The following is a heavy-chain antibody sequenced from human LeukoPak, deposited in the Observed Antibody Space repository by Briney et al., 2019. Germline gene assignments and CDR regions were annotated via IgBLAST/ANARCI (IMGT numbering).Heavy chain of an antibody. CDR2: ISSSSSTI. Sequence: GGSLRLSCAASGFTFSSYSMNWVRQAPGKGLEWVSYISSSSSTIYYADSVKGRFTISRDNSKNTLYLQMNSLRAEDTAVYYCAKDPYYDFWSGPDYWGQGTLVTVSS. CDR1: GFTFSSYS. D-gene: IGHD3-3*01. V-gene: IGHV3-48*01. J-gene: IGHJ4*02. CDR3: AKDPYYDFWSGPDY.